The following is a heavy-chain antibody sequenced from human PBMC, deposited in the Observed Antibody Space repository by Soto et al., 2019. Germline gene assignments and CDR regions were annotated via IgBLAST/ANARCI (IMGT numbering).Heavy chain of an antibody. CDR1: GYTFTSYA. Sequence: QVQLVQSGAEVKKPGASVKVSCKASGYTFTSYAMHWVRQAPGQRLEWMGWINAGNGNTKYSQKFQGRVTITRDTSASTAYMELSSLRSEDTAVYYCARELDDDVWGSEASNPFDYWGQGTLVTVSS. V-gene: IGHV1-3*01. CDR3: ARELDDDVWGSEASNPFDY. J-gene: IGHJ4*02. D-gene: IGHD3-16*01. CDR2: INAGNGNT.